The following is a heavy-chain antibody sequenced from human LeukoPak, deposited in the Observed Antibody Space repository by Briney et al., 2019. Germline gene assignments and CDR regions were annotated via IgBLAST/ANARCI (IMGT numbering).Heavy chain of an antibody. Sequence: GGSLRLSCAASGFTFSSYSMNWVRQAPGKGLEWVSSISSSSSYIYYADSVKGRFTISRDNAKNSLYPQMNSLRAEDTAVYYCARDLEYYYGSGSYYSHWGQGTLVTVSS. CDR2: ISSSSSYI. V-gene: IGHV3-21*01. J-gene: IGHJ4*02. CDR3: ARDLEYYYGSGSYYSH. CDR1: GFTFSSYS. D-gene: IGHD3-10*01.